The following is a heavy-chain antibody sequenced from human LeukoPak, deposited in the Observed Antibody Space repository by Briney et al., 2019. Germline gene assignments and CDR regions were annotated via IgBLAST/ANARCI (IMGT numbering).Heavy chain of an antibody. V-gene: IGHV4-59*01. Sequence: PSETLSLTCTVSGGSISSYYRSWIRQPPGKGLEWIGYIYYSGSTNYNPSLKSRVTISVDTSKNQFSLKLSSVTAADTAVYYCARGGLGSSWYWFDPWGQGTLVTVSS. CDR2: IYYSGST. D-gene: IGHD6-13*01. CDR1: GGSISSYY. J-gene: IGHJ5*02. CDR3: ARGGLGSSWYWFDP.